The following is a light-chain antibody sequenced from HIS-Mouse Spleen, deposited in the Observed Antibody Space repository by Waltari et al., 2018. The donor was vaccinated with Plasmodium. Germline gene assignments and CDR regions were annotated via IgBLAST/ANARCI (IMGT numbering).Light chain of an antibody. CDR3: MQALQTPRYT. Sequence: DNVMTQSPLSLPVTPGEPASTPCRSSQSLLHSNGYNYLDWYLQKPGQSPQLLIYLGSNRASGVPDRFSGSGSGTDFTLKISRVEAEDVGVYYCMQALQTPRYTFGQGTKLEIK. J-gene: IGKJ2*01. V-gene: IGKV2-28*01. CDR2: LGS. CDR1: QSLLHSNGYNY.